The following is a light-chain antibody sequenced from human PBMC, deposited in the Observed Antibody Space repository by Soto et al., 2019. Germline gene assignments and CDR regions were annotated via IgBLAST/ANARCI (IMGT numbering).Light chain of an antibody. Sequence: DIQMTQSPSTLSASLGDRATITCRASRSVSGWLAWYRQKPGKAPELLIYSASTLETGVPSRFSGSGSGTEFTLTVSSLQPDDFATYYCQQYESYPLTFGGGTKIDI. CDR2: SAS. CDR1: RSVSGW. J-gene: IGKJ4*01. CDR3: QQYESYPLT. V-gene: IGKV1-5*03.